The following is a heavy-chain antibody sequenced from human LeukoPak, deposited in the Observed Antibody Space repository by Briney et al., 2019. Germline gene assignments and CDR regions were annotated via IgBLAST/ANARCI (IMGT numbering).Heavy chain of an antibody. Sequence: GGSLRLSCAASGFTFSSYWMHWVRQVPGKGLVWVSRINSDGSSTSYADSVKGRFTIARDNAKNTLYVQMNSLRAEDTAVYYCSTGSGHAFDIWGRGTMVTVSS. CDR2: INSDGSST. CDR1: GFTFSSYW. D-gene: IGHD3-10*01. J-gene: IGHJ3*02. V-gene: IGHV3-74*01. CDR3: STGSGHAFDI.